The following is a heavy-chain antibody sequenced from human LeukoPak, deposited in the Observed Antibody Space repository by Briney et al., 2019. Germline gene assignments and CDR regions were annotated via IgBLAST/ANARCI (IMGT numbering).Heavy chain of an antibody. CDR2: IYYSGST. CDR3: ARYSSGRGGWFDP. V-gene: IGHV4-59*01. CDR1: GGSISSYY. D-gene: IGHD6-19*01. J-gene: IGHJ5*02. Sequence: SETLSLTCTVSGGSISSYYWSWIRQPPGKGLEWIEYIYYSGSTNYNPSLKSRVTISVDTSKNQFSLKLSSVTAADTAVYYCARYSSGRGGWFDPWGQGTLVTVSS.